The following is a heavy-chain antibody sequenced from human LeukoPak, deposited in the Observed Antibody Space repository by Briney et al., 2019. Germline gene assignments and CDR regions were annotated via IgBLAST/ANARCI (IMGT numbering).Heavy chain of an antibody. Sequence: ASVKVSCKASGGTFSSYAISWVRQAPEQGLEWMGGIIPIFGTANYAQKFQGRVTITADESTSTAYMELSSLRSEDTAVYYCARDNEDCSSTSCYAGPVLDYWGQGTLVTVSS. J-gene: IGHJ4*02. CDR3: ARDNEDCSSTSCYAGPVLDY. CDR1: GGTFSSYA. CDR2: IIPIFGTA. V-gene: IGHV1-69*13. D-gene: IGHD2-2*01.